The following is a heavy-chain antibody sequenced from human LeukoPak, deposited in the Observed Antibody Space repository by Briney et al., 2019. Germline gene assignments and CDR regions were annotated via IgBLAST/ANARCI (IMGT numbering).Heavy chain of an antibody. V-gene: IGHV4-4*02. CDR2: IYHSGST. CDR3: ARAPYAYYDSSGYYLYYFDY. J-gene: IGHJ4*02. CDR1: GGSISSSNW. Sequence: SGTLSLTCAVSGGSISSSNWWSWVRQPPGKGLEWIGEIYHSGSTNYNPSLKSRVTISVDKSKNQFSLKLSSVTAADTAVYYCARAPYAYYDSSGYYLYYFDYWGQGTLVTVSS. D-gene: IGHD3-22*01.